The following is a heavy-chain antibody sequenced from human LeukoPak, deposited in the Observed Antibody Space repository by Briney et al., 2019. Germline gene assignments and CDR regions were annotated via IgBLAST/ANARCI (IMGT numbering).Heavy chain of an antibody. V-gene: IGHV4-59*01. CDR1: GGSISDDY. CDR3: ASQNKNSPITIFGEVIRHFDY. CDR2: MYYTGNT. J-gene: IGHJ4*02. D-gene: IGHD3-3*01. Sequence: SETLSLTCIVSGGSISDDYWSWVRQPPGKGLEWIGYMYYTGNTNYNPSLKSRVTISVDTSKNQFSLKLRSVTAADTAVYYCASQNKNSPITIFGEVIRHFDYWGQGTLVTVSS.